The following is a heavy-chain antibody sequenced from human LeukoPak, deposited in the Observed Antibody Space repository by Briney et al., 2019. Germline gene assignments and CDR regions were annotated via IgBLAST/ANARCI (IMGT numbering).Heavy chain of an antibody. J-gene: IGHJ4*02. CDR1: GGSFSGYY. D-gene: IGHD5-24*01. V-gene: IGHV4-34*01. Sequence: SETLSLTCAVYGGSFSGYYWSWIRQPPGKGLEWIGEINHSGSTNYNPSLKSRVTISLDTSKNQFSLKLSSVAAADTAVYYCARHQGWLQWEYWGQGTLVTVSS. CDR2: INHSGST. CDR3: ARHQGWLQWEY.